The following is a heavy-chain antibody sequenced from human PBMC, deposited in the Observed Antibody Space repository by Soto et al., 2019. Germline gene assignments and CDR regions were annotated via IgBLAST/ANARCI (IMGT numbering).Heavy chain of an antibody. J-gene: IGHJ4*02. CDR1: GYTFTSYG. D-gene: IGHD3-3*01. Sequence: QVQLVQSGAEVKKPGASVKVSCKASGYTFTSYGISWVRQAPGQGLEWMGWISAYNGNTNYAQKLQGTVTMTTDTTTSTADMELRSLRSDDTATYYWARDPPDLEWLSANYFDYWGQGTLVTVSS. CDR3: ARDPPDLEWLSANYFDY. CDR2: ISAYNGNT. V-gene: IGHV1-18*01.